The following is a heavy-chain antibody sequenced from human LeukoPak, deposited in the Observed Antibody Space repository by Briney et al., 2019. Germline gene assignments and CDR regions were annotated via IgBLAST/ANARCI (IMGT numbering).Heavy chain of an antibody. CDR1: GFTFSSYS. J-gene: IGHJ4*02. V-gene: IGHV3-21*01. Sequence: GGSLRLSCAASGFTFSSYSMNWVRQAPGKGLEWVSSISSSSTYIYYADSVKGRFTISRDNAKNSLYLQMNGLRAEDTAVYYCARGTMTNWGQGTLVTVSS. CDR3: ARGTMTN. CDR2: ISSSSTYI. D-gene: IGHD1-7*01.